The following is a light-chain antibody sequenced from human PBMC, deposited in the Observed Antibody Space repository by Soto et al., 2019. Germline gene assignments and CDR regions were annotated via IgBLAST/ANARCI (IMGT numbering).Light chain of an antibody. CDR2: STS. J-gene: IGLJ2*01. Sequence: QAVVTQEPSLTVSPGGTITLTCASSTGAVTSGNYPNWFQQKPGQAPRALIYSTSNKDSWTPARFSGSLLGGKAALTLSGVQPEDEAEYYCLLYYGGPWVFGGGTKLTVL. CDR1: TGAVTSGNY. V-gene: IGLV7-43*01. CDR3: LLYYGGPWV.